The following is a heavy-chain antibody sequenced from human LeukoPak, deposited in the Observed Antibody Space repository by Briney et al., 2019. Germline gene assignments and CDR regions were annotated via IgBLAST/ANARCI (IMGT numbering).Heavy chain of an antibody. CDR2: IWYDGSNK. D-gene: IGHD1-1*01. Sequence: TGGSLRLSCAASRFTFSSYGMHWVRQAPGKGLEWVAVIWYDGSNKYYADSVKGRFTISRDNSKNTLYLQMNSLRAEDTAVYYCAREKYNWNDEGFDAFDIWGQGAMVTVSS. CDR3: AREKYNWNDEGFDAFDI. V-gene: IGHV3-33*08. CDR1: RFTFSSYG. J-gene: IGHJ3*02.